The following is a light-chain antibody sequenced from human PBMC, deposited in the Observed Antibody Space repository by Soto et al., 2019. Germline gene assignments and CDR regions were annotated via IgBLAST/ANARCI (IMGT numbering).Light chain of an antibody. CDR1: NIGSKS. J-gene: IGLJ2*01. CDR3: QVWESSSANVV. Sequence: SCELTPPPSVSVAPGQTARITCGGTNIGSKSVHWYQQKPGQAPVLVVYDDSDRPSGIPERFSGSNSGNTATLTISRVEAGDEADYYCQVWESSSANVVFGGGTELTVL. V-gene: IGLV3-21*02. CDR2: DDS.